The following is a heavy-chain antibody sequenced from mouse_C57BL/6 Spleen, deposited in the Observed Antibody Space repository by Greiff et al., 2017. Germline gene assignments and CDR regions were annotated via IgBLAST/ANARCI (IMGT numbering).Heavy chain of an antibody. CDR2: IWGVGST. J-gene: IGHJ1*03. D-gene: IGHD1-1*02. Sequence: QVHLKESGPGLVAPSQSLSITCTVSGFSLTSYGVDWVRQSPGKGLEWLGVIWGVGSTNYNSALKSRLSISKDNSKSQVFLQMNSLHTEDTAMYYCATHYDGGGYFDVWGTGTTVTVSS. V-gene: IGHV2-6*01. CDR1: GFSLTSYG. CDR3: ATHYDGGGYFDV.